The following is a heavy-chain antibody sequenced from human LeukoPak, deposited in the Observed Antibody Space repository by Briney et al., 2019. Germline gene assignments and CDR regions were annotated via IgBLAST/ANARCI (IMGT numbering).Heavy chain of an antibody. J-gene: IGHJ4*02. D-gene: IGHD6-13*01. V-gene: IGHV4-59*12. CDR3: ARDYSSSLRYYFDY. CDR1: GGSISSYF. Sequence: SETLSLTCTVSGGSISSYFWSWIRQPPGKGLEWIGYIYYSGSTNYNPSLKSRVTISVDTSKNQFSLKLSSVTAADTAVYYCARDYSSSLRYYFDYWGQGTLVTVSS. CDR2: IYYSGST.